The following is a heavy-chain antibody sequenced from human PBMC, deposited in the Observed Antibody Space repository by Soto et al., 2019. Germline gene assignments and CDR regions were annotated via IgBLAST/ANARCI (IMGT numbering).Heavy chain of an antibody. V-gene: IGHV4-31*03. J-gene: IGHJ2*01. Sequence: SETLSLTCTVSGGSISSAGYYWSWIRQHPGKGLEWIGYIYYSGSTYYNPSLKSRVTISVDTSKNQFSLKLKSVTETDTAVYYCARVKVGDLFRFNWFFDLWGRGTLVTVSS. D-gene: IGHD3-3*01. CDR1: GGSISSAGYY. CDR2: IYYSGST. CDR3: ARVKVGDLFRFNWFFDL.